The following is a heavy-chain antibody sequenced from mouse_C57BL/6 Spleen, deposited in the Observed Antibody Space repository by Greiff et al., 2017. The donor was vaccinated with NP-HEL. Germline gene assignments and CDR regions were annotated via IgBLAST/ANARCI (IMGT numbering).Heavy chain of an antibody. Sequence: VQLQQPGAELVKPGASVKLSCKASGYTFTSYWITWVKQRPGQGLEWIGDIYPGSGSTKYNEKFKSKATLTVDKSSSTAYLQLSSLTSEDSAVYYSARPLYSIYNYAMDYWGQGTSVTVSS. CDR1: GYTFTSYW. CDR3: ARPLYSIYNYAMDY. CDR2: IYPGSGST. D-gene: IGHD2-5*01. J-gene: IGHJ4*01. V-gene: IGHV1-55*01.